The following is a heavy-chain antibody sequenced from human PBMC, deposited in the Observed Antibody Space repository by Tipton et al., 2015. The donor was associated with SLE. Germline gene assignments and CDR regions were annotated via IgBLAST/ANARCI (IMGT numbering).Heavy chain of an antibody. V-gene: IGHV4-59*01. J-gene: IGHJ2*01. CDR1: GDSVSTNSAA. D-gene: IGHD3-3*01. CDR2: AFHTGST. Sequence: GLVKPSQTLSLTCAISGDSVSTNSAAWNWIRQPPGKGLEWIGYAFHTGSTNYNPSLRSRVTISVDTSKNQFSLKLNSVTAADTAVYYCARAGYYDYWSGDYKAYWYFDLWGRGARVTVSS. CDR3: ARAGYYDYWSGDYKAYWYFDL.